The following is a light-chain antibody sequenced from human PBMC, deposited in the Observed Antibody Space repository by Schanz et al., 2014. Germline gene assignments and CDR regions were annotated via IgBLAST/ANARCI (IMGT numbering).Light chain of an antibody. CDR1: SSNIGAGYD. Sequence: QSVLTQPPSVSGAPGQRVTISCTGSSSNIGAGYDVHWYQQLPGTAPKLLIYSDNQRPSGVPDRFSGSKSGTSASLAISGLQAEDEADYYCSSYTSSTTLVFGGGTKLTVL. V-gene: IGLV1-40*01. CDR2: SDN. CDR3: SSYTSSTTLV. J-gene: IGLJ3*02.